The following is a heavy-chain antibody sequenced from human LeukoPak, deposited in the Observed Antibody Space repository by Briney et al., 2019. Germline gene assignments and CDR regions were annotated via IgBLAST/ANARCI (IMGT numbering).Heavy chain of an antibody. CDR1: GFTFSTYA. Sequence: PGRSLRLSCVASGFTFSTYAMHWVRQAPGKGLEWVALISYDGSTKYYADSVRGRFTISRDNSNNTLHLQMDSLTPEDTATYYCARDGGFCTNGACPFDYWGQGTLVTVSS. D-gene: IGHD2-8*01. CDR2: ISYDGSTK. J-gene: IGHJ4*02. CDR3: ARDGGFCTNGACPFDY. V-gene: IGHV3-30-3*01.